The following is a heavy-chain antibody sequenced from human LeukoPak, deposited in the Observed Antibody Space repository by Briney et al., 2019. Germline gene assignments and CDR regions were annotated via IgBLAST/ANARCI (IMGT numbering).Heavy chain of an antibody. CDR2: INHSGST. CDR3: TTAPSPVLDFDY. CDR1: GESFSGYY. Sequence: SETLSLTCAVYGESFSGYYWSWIRQPPGKGLEWIGEINHSGSTNYNPSLKSRVTISVDTSKNQISLKVSPVTAADTAVYYCTTAPSPVLDFDYWGQGTLVTVSS. D-gene: IGHD2-8*01. J-gene: IGHJ4*02. V-gene: IGHV4-34*01.